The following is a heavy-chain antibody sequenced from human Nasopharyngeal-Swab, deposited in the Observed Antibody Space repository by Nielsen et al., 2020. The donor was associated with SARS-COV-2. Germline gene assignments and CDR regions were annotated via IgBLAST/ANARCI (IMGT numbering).Heavy chain of an antibody. CDR1: GFTFSSYA. D-gene: IGHD3-9*01. CDR2: ISYDGSNK. Sequence: GGSLRLSCAASGFTFSSYAMHWVRQAPGKGLEWVAAISYDGSNKYYADSVKGRFTISRDNSKNTLYLQMNSLRAEDTAVYYCASCRVFRLADYFDYWGQGTLVTVSS. J-gene: IGHJ4*02. CDR3: ASCRVFRLADYFDY. V-gene: IGHV3-30-3*01.